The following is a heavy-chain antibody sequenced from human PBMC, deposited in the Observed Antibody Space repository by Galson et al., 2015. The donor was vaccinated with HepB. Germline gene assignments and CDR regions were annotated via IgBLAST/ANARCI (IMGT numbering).Heavy chain of an antibody. V-gene: IGHV6-1*01. J-gene: IGHJ6*02. CDR1: GDSVSSNSAA. Sequence: CAISGDSVSSNSAAWNWIRQSPSRGLEWLGRTYYRSKWYNDYAVSVKSRITINPDTSKNQFSLQLNSVTPEDTAVYYCARDLHIAAAGKPHTDYYYYYGMDVWGQGTTVTVSS. CDR3: ARDLHIAAAGKPHTDYYYYYGMDV. D-gene: IGHD6-13*01. CDR2: TYYRSKWYN.